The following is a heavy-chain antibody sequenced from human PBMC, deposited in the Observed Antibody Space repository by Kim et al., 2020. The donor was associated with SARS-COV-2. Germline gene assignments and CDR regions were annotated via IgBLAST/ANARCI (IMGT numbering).Heavy chain of an antibody. CDR2: IYYSGST. Sequence: SETLSLTCTVSGGSISSSSYYWGWIRQPPGKGLEWIGSIYYSGSTYYNPSLKSRVTISVDTSKNQFSLKLSSVTAADTAVYYCARQGGSGGSWTDYWGQGTLVTVSS. D-gene: IGHD2-15*01. CDR1: GGSISSSSYY. CDR3: ARQGGSGGSWTDY. V-gene: IGHV4-39*01. J-gene: IGHJ4*02.